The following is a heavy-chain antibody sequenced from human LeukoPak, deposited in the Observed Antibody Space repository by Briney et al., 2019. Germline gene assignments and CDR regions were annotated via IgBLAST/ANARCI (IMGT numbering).Heavy chain of an antibody. Sequence: PSETLSLTCAVYGGSFSGYYWSWIRQPPGKGLEWIGGINHSGSTNYNPSLKSRVTISVDTYKNQFSLKLSSVTAADTAVYYCASTQQRRYFDYWGQGTLVTVSS. J-gene: IGHJ4*02. CDR2: INHSGST. CDR1: GGSFSGYY. D-gene: IGHD6-25*01. CDR3: ASTQQRRYFDY. V-gene: IGHV4-34*01.